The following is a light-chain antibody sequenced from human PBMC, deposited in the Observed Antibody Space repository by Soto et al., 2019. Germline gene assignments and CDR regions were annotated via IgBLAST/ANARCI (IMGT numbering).Light chain of an antibody. Sequence: DIQMTPSPSSLSASVGDRVTITCQASPAINIYLNWYQQKLGKAPNLLIYEASNLQKGVPSRFTGGGSGTHFTLTINSLQPEDSGTYYCQQYDNLPVTFGPGTKLDI. V-gene: IGKV1-33*01. CDR1: PAINIY. CDR3: QQYDNLPVT. J-gene: IGKJ3*01. CDR2: EAS.